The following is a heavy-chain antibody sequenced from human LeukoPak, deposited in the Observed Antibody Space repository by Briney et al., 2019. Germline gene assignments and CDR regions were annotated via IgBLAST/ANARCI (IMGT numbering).Heavy chain of an antibody. CDR3: ARVGGGSYASKAFDI. D-gene: IGHD1-26*01. CDR1: GFTFSSHW. J-gene: IGHJ3*02. V-gene: IGHV3-7*03. Sequence: GGSLRLSCAASGFTFSSHWMTWVRQAPGKGLEWVANIKEDGTRKNYVDSVKGRFTISRDNSKNTLYLQMNSLRAEDTAVYYCARVGGGSYASKAFDIWGQGTMVTVSS. CDR2: IKEDGTRK.